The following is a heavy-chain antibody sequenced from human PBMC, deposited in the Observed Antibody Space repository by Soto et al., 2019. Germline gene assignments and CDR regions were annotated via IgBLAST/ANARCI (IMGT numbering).Heavy chain of an antibody. CDR3: ASFGGDDYGDYDAFDI. CDR2: ISAYNGNT. V-gene: IGHV1-18*01. CDR1: GYTFTSYS. D-gene: IGHD4-17*01. J-gene: IGHJ3*02. Sequence: VQLVQSGAEVKKPGASVKVSCKASGYTFTSYSISWVGQAPGQGLEWMGWISAYNGNTNYAQKLQGRVTMTTDTSTSTAYMALRSLRSDDTAVYYCASFGGDDYGDYDAFDICGQGTIVTVSS.